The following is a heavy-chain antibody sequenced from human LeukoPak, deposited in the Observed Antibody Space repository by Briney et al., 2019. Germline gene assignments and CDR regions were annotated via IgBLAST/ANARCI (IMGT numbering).Heavy chain of an antibody. CDR1: GGTFSSYA. Sequence: SVKVSCKASGGTFSSYAISWVRQAPGQGLEWMGGIIPIFGTANYAQKFQGRVTITADESTSTAYMELSSLRSEDTAVYYCARSCSSTSCYNSLGREQQLGHYYFDYWGQGTLVTVSS. CDR3: ARSCSSTSCYNSLGREQQLGHYYFDY. CDR2: IIPIFGTA. J-gene: IGHJ4*02. D-gene: IGHD2-2*02. V-gene: IGHV1-69*13.